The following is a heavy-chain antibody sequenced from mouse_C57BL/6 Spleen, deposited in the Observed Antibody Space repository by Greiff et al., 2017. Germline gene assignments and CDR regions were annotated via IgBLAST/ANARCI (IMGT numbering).Heavy chain of an antibody. J-gene: IGHJ3*01. CDR2: IDPSDSYT. CDR3: ARGTAQGRGWFAY. Sequence: QVQLQQPGAELVMPGASVKLSCKASGYTFTSYWMHWVKQRPGQGLEWIGEIDPSDSYTNYNQKFKGKSTLTADKSSSTAYMQLSSLTSEDSAVYYCARGTAQGRGWFAYWGQGTLVTVSA. V-gene: IGHV1-69*01. CDR1: GYTFTSYW. D-gene: IGHD3-2*02.